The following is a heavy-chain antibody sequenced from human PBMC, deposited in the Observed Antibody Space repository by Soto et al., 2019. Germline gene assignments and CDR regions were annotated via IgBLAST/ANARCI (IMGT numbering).Heavy chain of an antibody. CDR3: ASHVLLWFGELGGFDY. D-gene: IGHD3-10*01. V-gene: IGHV4-39*01. CDR1: GGSISSSSYY. J-gene: IGHJ4*02. CDR2: IYYSGST. Sequence: QLQLQESGPGLVKPSETLSLTCTVSGGSISSSSYYWGWIRQPPGKGLEWIGSIYYSGSTYYNPSLKSRVTISVDTSKNQFSLKLSSVTAADTAVYYCASHVLLWFGELGGFDYWGQGTLVTVSS.